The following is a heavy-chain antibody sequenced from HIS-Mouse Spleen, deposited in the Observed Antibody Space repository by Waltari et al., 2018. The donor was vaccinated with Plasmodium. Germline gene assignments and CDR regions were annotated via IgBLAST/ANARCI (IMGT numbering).Heavy chain of an antibody. CDR1: GFTFSSYW. J-gene: IGHJ2*01. V-gene: IGHV3-7*01. CDR2: IKQEGSEK. CDR3: ASSWYWYFDL. Sequence: EVQLVESGGGLVQPGGSLRLSCPASGFTFSSYWVSWVRQAPGKGLEWVANIKQEGSEKYYVDSVKGRFTISRDNAKNSLYLQMNSLRAEDTAVYYCASSWYWYFDLWGRGTLVTVSS. D-gene: IGHD6-13*01.